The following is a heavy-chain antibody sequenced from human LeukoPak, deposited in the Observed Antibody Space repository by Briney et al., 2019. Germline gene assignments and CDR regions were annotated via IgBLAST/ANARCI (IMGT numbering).Heavy chain of an antibody. Sequence: PGGSLRLSCAASGLTFSNAWMSWVRQAPGKGLEWVANIKRDGSEKYYVDSVKGRFTISRDNAKNSLYLQMNSLRAEDTAVYYCARYPTYSSGWYRDAFDIWGQGTMVTVSS. D-gene: IGHD6-19*01. J-gene: IGHJ3*02. CDR2: IKRDGSEK. V-gene: IGHV3-7*01. CDR3: ARYPTYSSGWYRDAFDI. CDR1: GLTFSNAW.